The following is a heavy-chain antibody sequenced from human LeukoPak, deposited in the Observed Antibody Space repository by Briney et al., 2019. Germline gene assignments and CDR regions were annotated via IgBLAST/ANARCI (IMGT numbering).Heavy chain of an antibody. Sequence: GRSLRLSCAASGFTFSSYGMHWVRQAPGKGLEWVAVISDDGRNKKYADSVRGRFTISRDDSNNALYLQMNSLRAEDTGVYYCAKDRETTASGTFDYWGQGTLVTVSS. CDR2: ISDDGRNK. J-gene: IGHJ4*02. V-gene: IGHV3-30*18. CDR3: AKDRETTASGTFDY. CDR1: GFTFSSYG. D-gene: IGHD1-1*01.